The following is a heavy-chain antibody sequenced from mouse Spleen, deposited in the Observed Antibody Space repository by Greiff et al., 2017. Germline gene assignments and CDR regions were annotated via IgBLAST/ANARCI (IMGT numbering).Heavy chain of an antibody. D-gene: IGHD2-1*01. CDR3: ARRYGNYGSWYFDV. J-gene: IGHJ1*01. Sequence: EVKLVESGGGLVKLGGSLKLSCAASGFTFSSYAMSWVRQTPEKRLEWVATISSGGGNTYYPDSVKGRFTISRDNAKNTLYLQMSSLKSEDTAMYYCARRYGNYGSWYFDVWGAGTTVTVSS. V-gene: IGHV5-9*04. CDR2: ISSGGGNT. CDR1: GFTFSSYA.